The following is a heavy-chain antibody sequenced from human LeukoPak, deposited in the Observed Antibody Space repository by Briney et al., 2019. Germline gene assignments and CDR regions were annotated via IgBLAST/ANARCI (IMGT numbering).Heavy chain of an antibody. Sequence: ASVTVSCKASGGTFSSYAISWVRQAPGQGLEWMGRIIPILGIANYAQKFQGRVTITADKSTSTAYMELSSLRSEDTAVYYCARVLCSGSSCYSVSSVGDYYYYGMDVWGQGTTVTVSS. D-gene: IGHD2-15*01. CDR1: GGTFSSYA. V-gene: IGHV1-69*04. CDR2: IIPILGIA. CDR3: ARVLCSGSSCYSVSSVGDYYYYGMDV. J-gene: IGHJ6*02.